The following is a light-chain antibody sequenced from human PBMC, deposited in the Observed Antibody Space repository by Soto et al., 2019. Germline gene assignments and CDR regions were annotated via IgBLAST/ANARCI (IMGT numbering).Light chain of an antibody. Sequence: EIFLTQSPDTLSLSPGERATLTCRASQSVTNYIAWYQQRPGQAPRLLIYDASNRATGIPARFSGSGSGTDFTLTISSLEPEDFAVYYCQQRSNWPPWTFGQGTKVDIK. CDR1: QSVTNY. J-gene: IGKJ1*01. CDR3: QQRSNWPPWT. V-gene: IGKV3-11*01. CDR2: DAS.